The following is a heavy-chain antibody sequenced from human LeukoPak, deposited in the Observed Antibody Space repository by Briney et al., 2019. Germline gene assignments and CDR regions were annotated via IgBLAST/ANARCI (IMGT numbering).Heavy chain of an antibody. CDR2: IYPGDSDT. Sequence: GESLKISCKGSGHSFTSYWIGWVRQMPGKGLEWMGIIYPGDSDTRYSPSFQGQVTISADKSISTAYLQWSSLKASDTAMYYCARTMLSSGTIFDSWGQGALVTVSS. J-gene: IGHJ4*02. V-gene: IGHV5-51*01. CDR3: ARTMLSSGTIFDS. D-gene: IGHD6-19*01. CDR1: GHSFTSYW.